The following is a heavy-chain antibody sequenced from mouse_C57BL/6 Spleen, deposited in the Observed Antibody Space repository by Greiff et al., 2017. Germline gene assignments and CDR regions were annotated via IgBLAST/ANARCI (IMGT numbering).Heavy chain of an antibody. CDR1: GYTFTSYG. D-gene: IGHD1-1*01. V-gene: IGHV1-81*01. Sequence: QVQLQQSGAELARPGASVKLSCKASGYTFTSYGISWVKQRTGQGLEWIGEIYPRSGNTYYNEKFKGKATLTADKSSSTAYMELRSLTSEDSAVYFCARSISSKDAMDYWGQGTSVTGSS. J-gene: IGHJ4*01. CDR3: ARSISSKDAMDY. CDR2: IYPRSGNT.